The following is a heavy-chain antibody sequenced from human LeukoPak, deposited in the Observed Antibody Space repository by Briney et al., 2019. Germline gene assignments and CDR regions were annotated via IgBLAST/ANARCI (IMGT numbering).Heavy chain of an antibody. CDR1: GAFTSTHY. CDR2: VFYSGNS. CDR3: ARIDPLGYFDL. Sequence: NPSETLSLTCTVSGAFTSTHYRSWVRQPLGKGLEWIGYVFYSGNSNYNPSFTSRLTMSVDTSKTQFSLKLTSVTAADTAVYYCARIDPLGYFDLWGQGTLVTVSS. J-gene: IGHJ4*02. V-gene: IGHV4-59*11.